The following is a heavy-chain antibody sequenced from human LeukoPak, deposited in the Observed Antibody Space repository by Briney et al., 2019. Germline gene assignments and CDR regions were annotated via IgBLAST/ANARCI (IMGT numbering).Heavy chain of an antibody. V-gene: IGHV3-21*01. J-gene: IGHJ2*01. CDR3: ARDPLRYFDWLLFWYFDL. CDR2: ISSSSSYI. D-gene: IGHD3-9*01. Sequence: GGSLRLSCEASGFPFDDFAMSWVRQAPGKGLEWVSSISSSSSYIYYADSVKGRFTISRDNAKNSLYLQMNSLRAEDTAVYYCARDPLRYFDWLLFWYFDLWGRGTLVTVSS. CDR1: GFPFDDFA.